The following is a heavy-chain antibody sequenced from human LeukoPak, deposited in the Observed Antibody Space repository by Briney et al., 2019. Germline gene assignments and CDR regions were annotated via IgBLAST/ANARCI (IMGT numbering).Heavy chain of an antibody. Sequence: ASVKVSCKASGGTFSSYAISWVRQAPGQGLEWMGGIIPIFGTANYAQKFQGRVTITADESTSTAYMELSSLRSEDTAVYYCAGGLHNTAMVYYFDYWGQGTLVTVSS. CDR3: AGGLHNTAMVYYFDY. D-gene: IGHD5-18*01. J-gene: IGHJ4*02. CDR1: GGTFSSYA. V-gene: IGHV1-69*01. CDR2: IIPIFGTA.